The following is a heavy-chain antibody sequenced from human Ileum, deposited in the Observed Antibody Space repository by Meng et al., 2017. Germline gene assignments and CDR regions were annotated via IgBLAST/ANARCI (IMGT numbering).Heavy chain of an antibody. CDR2: VYFTVYT. CDR3: ARHGHFTPDKYYFDS. CDR1: GGSISSGEYC. V-gene: IGHV4-39*01. J-gene: IGHJ4*03. D-gene: IGHD3-3*02. Sequence: QVQLQESGPGLLKPSETLSLSCTVPGGSISSGEYCWGWIRQPPGKGLEWIGSVYFTVYTYYSPSRMSRVTIAVETSKNQFSLRLTSVTAADTGLYLCARHGHFTPDKYYFDSWGQGTLVTVSS.